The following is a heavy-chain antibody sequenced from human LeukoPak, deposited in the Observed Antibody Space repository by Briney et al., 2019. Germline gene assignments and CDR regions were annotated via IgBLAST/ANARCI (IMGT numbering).Heavy chain of an antibody. CDR2: ISRSGGST. V-gene: IGHV3-23*01. CDR1: GFTFSIYA. CDR3: AKPPYLTDSYDSSGHSYDY. J-gene: IGHJ4*02. Sequence: PGGSLRLSCAGSGFTFSIYAMSWVRQAPGKGLEWVSGISRSGGSTYYADSVKGRFTISRDNSKNTLYLQMNSLRAEDTAVYYCAKPPYLTDSYDSSGHSYDYWGPGTLVTVSS. D-gene: IGHD3-22*01.